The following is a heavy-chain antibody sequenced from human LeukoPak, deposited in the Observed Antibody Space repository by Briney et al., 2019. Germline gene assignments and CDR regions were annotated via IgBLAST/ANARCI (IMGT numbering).Heavy chain of an antibody. D-gene: IGHD1-26*01. V-gene: IGHV4-61*02. Sequence: SETLSLTCTVSGGSISSGSYYWSWIRQPAGKGLEWIGRIYTSGSTNYNPSLKSRVTISVDTSKNQFSLKLSSVTAADTAVYYCARGQGAPYYFDYWGRGTLVTVPS. CDR1: GGSISSGSYY. CDR2: IYTSGST. CDR3: ARGQGAPYYFDY. J-gene: IGHJ4*02.